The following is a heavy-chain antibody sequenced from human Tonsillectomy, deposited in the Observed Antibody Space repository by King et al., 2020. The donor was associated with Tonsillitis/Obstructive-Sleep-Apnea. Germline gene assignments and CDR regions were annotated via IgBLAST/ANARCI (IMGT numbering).Heavy chain of an antibody. J-gene: IGHJ6*03. CDR3: ARLIAVAGYYMDV. CDR1: GGSISSGGYY. CDR2: IYHSGST. V-gene: IGHV4-31*01. Sequence: QLQESGPGLVKPSQTLSLTCTVSGGSISSGGYYWSWIRQHPGKDLEWIGYIYHSGSTYYDPSLKSLVTISVDTSKNQFSLKLSSVTAADTAVYYCARLIAVAGYYMDVWGKGTTVTVSS. D-gene: IGHD6-19*01.